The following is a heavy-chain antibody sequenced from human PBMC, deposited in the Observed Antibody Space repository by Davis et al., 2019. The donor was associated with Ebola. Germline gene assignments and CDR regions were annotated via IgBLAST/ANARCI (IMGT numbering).Heavy chain of an antibody. CDR2: IYHSGST. CDR1: GGSISSYY. V-gene: IGHV4-59*12. CDR3: ARASGSTSYYYYYYGMDV. Sequence: SETLSLTCTVSGGSISSYYWSWIRQPPGKGLEWIGYIYHSGSTYYNPSLKSRVTISVDTSKNQFSLKLSSVTAADTAVYYCARASGSTSYYYYYYGMDVWGQGTTVTVSS. J-gene: IGHJ6*02. D-gene: IGHD2-2*01.